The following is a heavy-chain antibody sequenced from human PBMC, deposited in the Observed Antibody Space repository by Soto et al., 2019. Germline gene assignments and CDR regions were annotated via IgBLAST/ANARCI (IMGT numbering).Heavy chain of an antibody. D-gene: IGHD3-16*01. CDR1: GFTFSIYD. CDR2: IESAGAT. Sequence: EVQLVESGGGLVQPGGSLRLSCAASGFTFSIYDIHWVRQATGKGLEWVSGIESAGATYYSDSVKGRFTISRDNAKNSLYLQMNSLRAEDTAVYYCARDAKSEYSRGAGGSDSWGQGALVTVSS. CDR3: ARDAKSEYSRGAGGSDS. J-gene: IGHJ4*02. V-gene: IGHV3-13*01.